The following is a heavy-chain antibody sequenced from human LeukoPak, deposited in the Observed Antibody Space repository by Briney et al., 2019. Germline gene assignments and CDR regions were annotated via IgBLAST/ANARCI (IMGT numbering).Heavy chain of an antibody. D-gene: IGHD2-8*02. CDR2: IKNDGSST. V-gene: IGHV3-74*01. Sequence: GGSLRLSCAASGFTFSSYWMHWVRQAPGKGLVWVSRIKNDGSSTTYADSVKGRFTISRDNAKNTVHLQMNSLRAEDTAVYYCATYRQVLLPFESWGQGTLVTVSS. CDR1: GFTFSSYW. J-gene: IGHJ4*02. CDR3: ATYRQVLLPFES.